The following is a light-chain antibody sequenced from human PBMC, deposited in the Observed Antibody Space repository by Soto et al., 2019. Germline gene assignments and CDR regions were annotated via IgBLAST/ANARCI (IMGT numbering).Light chain of an antibody. CDR1: SSNIGSNT. V-gene: IGLV1-44*01. CDR3: AAWDDSLNGGV. Sequence: QSVLTQPPSASGTPGQRVTISCSGSSSNIGSNTVNWYQQLPGTAPKLLIYSNNQRPSGVPDRFSDSKSGTSASLAISGLQSEDEADYYCAAWDDSLNGGVFGGGTQLTVL. J-gene: IGLJ3*02. CDR2: SNN.